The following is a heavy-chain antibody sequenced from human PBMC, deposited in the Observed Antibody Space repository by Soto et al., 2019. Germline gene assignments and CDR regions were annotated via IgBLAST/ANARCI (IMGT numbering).Heavy chain of an antibody. CDR2: IKQDGSEK. Sequence: GGSLRLSCAASGFTFSSYWMSWVRQAPGKGLEWVANIKQDGSEKYYVDSVKGRFTISRDNAKNSLYLQMNSLRAEDTAVYYCARDASYGGGDAFDIWGQGTMVTVSS. D-gene: IGHD4-17*01. CDR1: GFTFSSYW. J-gene: IGHJ3*02. V-gene: IGHV3-7*01. CDR3: ARDASYGGGDAFDI.